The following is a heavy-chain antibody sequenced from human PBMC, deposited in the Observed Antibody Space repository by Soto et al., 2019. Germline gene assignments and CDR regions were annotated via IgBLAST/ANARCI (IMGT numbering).Heavy chain of an antibody. CDR3: ARGRFLEWLICYYGMDV. D-gene: IGHD3-3*01. CDR1: GGTFSSYA. CDR2: IIPIFGTA. Sequence: QVQLVQSGAEVKKPGSSVKVSCKASGGTFSSYAISWVRQAPGQGLEWMGGIIPIFGTANYAQKFQGRVTITADESTSTAYMELSSLRSEDTAVYYCARGRFLEWLICYYGMDVLGQGTTVTVSS. V-gene: IGHV1-69*12. J-gene: IGHJ6*02.